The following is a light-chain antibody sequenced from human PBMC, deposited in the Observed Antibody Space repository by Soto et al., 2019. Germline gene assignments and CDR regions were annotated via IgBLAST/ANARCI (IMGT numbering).Light chain of an antibody. V-gene: IGKV3-20*01. Sequence: EIVLTQSPGTLSLSPGERATLSCRASQSVSNNYLAWYQQKPGQAPRLLIYGASNRATGIPDRFSGSGSGTDFTLTISRLEPEDFATYYCQQYNSYTWTCGQGTKVDIK. CDR1: QSVSNNY. CDR2: GAS. CDR3: QQYNSYTWT. J-gene: IGKJ1*01.